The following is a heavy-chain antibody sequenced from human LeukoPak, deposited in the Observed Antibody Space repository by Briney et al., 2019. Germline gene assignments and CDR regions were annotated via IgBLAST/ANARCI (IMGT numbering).Heavy chain of an antibody. CDR1: GFTVGSNY. Sequence: GGSLRLSCAASGFTVGSNYMSWVRQAPGKGLEWVSIIHSGGSTYYADSVKGRVTISRDNSKNTVSLQVNSLRAEDTAVYYCARSMTLTDAFDVWGQGTMVTVSS. J-gene: IGHJ3*01. D-gene: IGHD2-21*01. V-gene: IGHV3-53*01. CDR3: ARSMTLTDAFDV. CDR2: IHSGGST.